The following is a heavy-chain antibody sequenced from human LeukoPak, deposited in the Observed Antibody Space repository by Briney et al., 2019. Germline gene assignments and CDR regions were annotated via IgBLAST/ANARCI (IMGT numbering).Heavy chain of an antibody. D-gene: IGHD3-10*01. Sequence: GRSLRLSCAASGFTFDDYAMHWVRQAPGKGLEWVSGISWNSGTLGYADSVKGRFTISRDNAKNSLYLQMNSLRAEDTAVYYCARGLTIEHWFDPWGQGTLVTVSS. V-gene: IGHV3-9*01. J-gene: IGHJ5*02. CDR2: ISWNSGTL. CDR3: ARGLTIEHWFDP. CDR1: GFTFDDYA.